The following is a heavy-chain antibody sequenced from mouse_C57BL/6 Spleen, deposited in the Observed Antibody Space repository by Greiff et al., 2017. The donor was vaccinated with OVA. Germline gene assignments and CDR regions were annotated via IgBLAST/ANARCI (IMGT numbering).Heavy chain of an antibody. V-gene: IGHV1-4*01. Sequence: QVQLKESGAELARPGASVKMSCKASGYTFTSYTMHWVKQRPGQGLEWIGYINPSHGYTKYNQKFKDKATLTADKSSSTAYMQLSSLTSEDSAVYYCARGSNYFDYGGQGTTLTVSS. CDR1: GYTFTSYT. CDR2: INPSHGYT. J-gene: IGHJ2*01. CDR3: ARGSNYFDY. D-gene: IGHD5-1*01.